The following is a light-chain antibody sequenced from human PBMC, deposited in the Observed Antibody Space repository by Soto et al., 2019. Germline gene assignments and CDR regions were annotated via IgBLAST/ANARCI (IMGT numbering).Light chain of an antibody. CDR3: QQYGNSPAT. CDR1: QSVSSN. J-gene: IGKJ3*01. CDR2: DAS. Sequence: EVVMTQSPATLSVSPGERATLSCRASQSVSSNFAWYQQKPGQAPRLLIYDASTRATGIPARFSGSGSGTDFTLTITRLEPEDFAVYSCQQYGNSPATFGPGTKVAI. V-gene: IGKV3-15*01.